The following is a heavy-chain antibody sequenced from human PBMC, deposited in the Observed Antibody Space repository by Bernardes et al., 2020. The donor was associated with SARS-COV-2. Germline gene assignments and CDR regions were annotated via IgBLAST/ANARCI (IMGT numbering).Heavy chain of an antibody. CDR1: GYTFTSHY. V-gene: IGHV1-8*01. CDR2: MNPNSGNT. CDR3: ARGLVWLQISRNYGLDV. J-gene: IGHJ6*02. Sequence: ASVKVSCKASGYTFTSHYINWVRQATGQGLEWMGWMNPNSGNTVYAQKFQGRVTMTRNTSISTVYMELSRLRSEDTAVYFCARGLVWLQISRNYGLDVWGQGTTVSVSS. D-gene: IGHD5-12*01.